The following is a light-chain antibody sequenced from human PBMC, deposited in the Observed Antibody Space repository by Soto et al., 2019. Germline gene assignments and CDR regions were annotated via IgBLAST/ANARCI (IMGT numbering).Light chain of an antibody. CDR1: SSNIGAGYD. V-gene: IGLV1-40*01. J-gene: IGLJ2*01. CDR3: QSYDSSLSVV. Sequence: QSALTQPPSVSGAPGQRVTISCTGSSSNIGAGYDVHWYHKLPGTSPKLFIYGNSNRPSGVPDRFSGSKSGTSASMAITGLQAEDEADYYCQSYDSSLSVVFGGGTKVTVL. CDR2: GNS.